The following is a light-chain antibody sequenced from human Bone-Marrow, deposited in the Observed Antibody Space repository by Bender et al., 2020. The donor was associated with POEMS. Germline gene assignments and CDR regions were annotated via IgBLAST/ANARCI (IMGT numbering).Light chain of an antibody. CDR1: SSDVGGYNL. J-gene: IGLJ3*02. CDR3: CSYAGSNTWV. Sequence: QSALTQPASVSGSPGQSITISCTGTSSDVGGYNLVSWYQQHSGKVPKVLIYEGSQRPSGVSNRFSGSKSGNTASLTISGLQAEDEADYYCCSYAGSNTWVLGGGTKLTVL. CDR2: EGS. V-gene: IGLV2-23*01.